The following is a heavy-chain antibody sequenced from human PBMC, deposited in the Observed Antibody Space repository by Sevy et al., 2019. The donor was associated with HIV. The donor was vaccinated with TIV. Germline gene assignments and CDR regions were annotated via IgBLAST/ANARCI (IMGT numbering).Heavy chain of an antibody. CDR2: IYSGGST. Sequence: GGSLRLSCAASGFTVSSNYMSWVRQAPGKGLEWVSVIYSGGSTYYADSVKGRFTISRDNSKNTLYLQMNSLRAEDTAVYYCARVGSGYYYYYGIDVWGQGTTVTVSS. CDR1: GFTVSSNY. V-gene: IGHV3-53*01. J-gene: IGHJ6*02. D-gene: IGHD2-15*01. CDR3: ARVGSGYYYYYGIDV.